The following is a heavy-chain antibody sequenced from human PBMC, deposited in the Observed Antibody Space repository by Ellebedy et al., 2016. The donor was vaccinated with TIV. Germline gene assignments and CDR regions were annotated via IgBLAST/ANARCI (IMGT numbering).Heavy chain of an antibody. Sequence: GGSLRLSCAASGFTFSSYGMHWVRQAPGKGLEWVAVVSYDGSNKYYADSVKGRFTISRDNAKNSLYLQMNSLRAEDTALYYCAKDTKRSTVTYYYYGMDVWGQGTTVTVSS. CDR2: VSYDGSNK. CDR1: GFTFSSYG. CDR3: AKDTKRSTVTYYYYGMDV. V-gene: IGHV3-30*18. D-gene: IGHD4-11*01. J-gene: IGHJ6*02.